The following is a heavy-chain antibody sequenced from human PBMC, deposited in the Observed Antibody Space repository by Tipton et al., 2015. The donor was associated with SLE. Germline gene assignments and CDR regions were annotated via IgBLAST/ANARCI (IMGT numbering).Heavy chain of an antibody. CDR3: ATYMGPRGEAMYHPTIIDS. CDR2: ISSITTYI. Sequence: SLRLSCAASGFTFSRYSMIWVRQAPGKGLEWVSFISSITTYIYYADSLRGRFTISRDNAKNSLYLQMNSLRAEDTAVYYCATYMGPRGEAMYHPTIIDSWGQGTLVTVSS. CDR1: GFTFSRYS. V-gene: IGHV3-21*01. J-gene: IGHJ4*02. D-gene: IGHD1-26*01.